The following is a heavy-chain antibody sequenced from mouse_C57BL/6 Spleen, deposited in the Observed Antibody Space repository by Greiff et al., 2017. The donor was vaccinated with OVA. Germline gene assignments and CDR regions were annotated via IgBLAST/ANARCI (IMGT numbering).Heavy chain of an antibody. CDR3: ARPTTVAWYFDV. V-gene: IGHV5-9*01. CDR2: ISGGGGNT. J-gene: IGHJ1*03. Sequence: EVMLVESGGGLVKPGGSLKLSCAASGFTFSSYTMSWVRQTPEKRLEWVATISGGGGNTYYPDSVKGRFTISIDNAKNTLYLQMSSLRSEDTALYYCARPTTVAWYFDVWGTGTTVTVSS. CDR1: GFTFSSYT. D-gene: IGHD1-1*01.